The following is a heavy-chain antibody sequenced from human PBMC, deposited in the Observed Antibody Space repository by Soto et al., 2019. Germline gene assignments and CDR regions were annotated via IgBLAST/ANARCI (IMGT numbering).Heavy chain of an antibody. D-gene: IGHD2-15*01. CDR1: GGSISSYY. V-gene: IGHV4-59*12. J-gene: IGHJ3*02. Sequence: SETLSLTCTVSGGSISSYYWSWIRQPPGKGLEWIGYIYYSGSTNYNPSLKSRVTISVDTSKNQFSLKLSSVAAADTAVYYCARDGVVAATLGAFDIWGRGTMVTVSS. CDR2: IYYSGST. CDR3: ARDGVVAATLGAFDI.